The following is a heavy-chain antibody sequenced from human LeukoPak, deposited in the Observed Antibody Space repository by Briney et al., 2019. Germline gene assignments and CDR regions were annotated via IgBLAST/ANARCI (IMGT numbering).Heavy chain of an antibody. V-gene: IGHV1-2*02. Sequence: ASVKVSCKASGYTFTGYYMHWVRQAPGQGLEWMGWINPNSGGTNYAQKFQGRVTMTRDTSISTAYMELSRLGSDDTAVYYCARELVTAIEGVGWFDPWGQGTLVTVSS. CDR3: ARELVTAIEGVGWFDP. J-gene: IGHJ5*02. D-gene: IGHD2-21*02. CDR2: INPNSGGT. CDR1: GYTFTGYY.